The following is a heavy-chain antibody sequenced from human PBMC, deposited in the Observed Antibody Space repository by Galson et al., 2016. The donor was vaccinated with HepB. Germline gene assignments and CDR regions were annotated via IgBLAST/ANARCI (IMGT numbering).Heavy chain of an antibody. CDR1: GGSISSGRYY. Sequence: TLSLTCTVSGGSISSGRYYWSWIRQPAGRGLEWIGRIYTSGDTSYSPSLKSRVAMSLDTSKNHFSLNLSSVTAADTAVYYCARGTYSGYTYYYYLEVWGRGTTVTVSS. V-gene: IGHV4-61*02. D-gene: IGHD5-12*01. CDR2: IYTSGDT. J-gene: IGHJ6*03. CDR3: ARGTYSGYTYYYYLEV.